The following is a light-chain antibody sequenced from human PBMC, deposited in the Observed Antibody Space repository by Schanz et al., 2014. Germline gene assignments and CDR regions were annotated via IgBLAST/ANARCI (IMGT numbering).Light chain of an antibody. J-gene: IGLJ3*02. CDR1: SSDVGSYNL. Sequence: QSALTQPASVSGSPGQSITISCTGTSSDVGSYNLVSWYQQHPGKAPKLMIYEGTKRPSGVSNRFSGSKSGNTASLTISGLQAEDEADYYCSSYTSSSTLAWVFGGGTKVTVL. CDR3: SSYTSSSTLAWV. V-gene: IGLV2-14*02. CDR2: EGT.